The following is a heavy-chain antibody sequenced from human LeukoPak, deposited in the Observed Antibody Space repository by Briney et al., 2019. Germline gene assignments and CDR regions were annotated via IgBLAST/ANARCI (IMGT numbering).Heavy chain of an antibody. CDR1: GFTFSSYS. CDR2: ISSSSSYI. V-gene: IGHV3-21*01. CDR3: ARDSTYYYDSSGYR. D-gene: IGHD3-22*01. J-gene: IGHJ4*02. Sequence: GGSLRLSCAASGFTFSSYSMNWVRQAPGKGLEWVLSISSSSSYIYYADSVKGRFTISRDNAKNSLYLQMNSLRAEDTAVYYCARDSTYYYDSSGYRWGQGTLVTVSS.